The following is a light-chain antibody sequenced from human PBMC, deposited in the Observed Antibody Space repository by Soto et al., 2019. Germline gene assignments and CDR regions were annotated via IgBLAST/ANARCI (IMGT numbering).Light chain of an antibody. CDR1: SGGIASNY. CDR2: EDD. CDR3: QSYDGAWV. V-gene: IGLV6-57*04. Sequence: NFMLTQPHSVSESPGKTVTISCTRSSGGIASNYVQWYQQRPGSAPTTVIYEDDQRPSGVPDRFSGSIDSSSNSASLTISGLKTEDEADYYCQSYDGAWVFGGGTKLTVL. J-gene: IGLJ3*02.